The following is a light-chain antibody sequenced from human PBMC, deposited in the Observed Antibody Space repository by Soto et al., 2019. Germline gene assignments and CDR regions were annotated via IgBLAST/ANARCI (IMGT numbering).Light chain of an antibody. CDR2: SNS. J-gene: IGLJ1*01. CDR1: SSNIGGNT. CDR3: ATWDDGMSAYV. V-gene: IGLV1-44*01. Sequence: QSALTQPPSASGTPGQRATFSCSGSSSNIGGNTVSWFQHLPRTAPKLLIFSNSQRPSGVPDRFSGAKSGTSASLAISGLQSEDEANYYCATWDDGMSAYVFGTGTKVTVL.